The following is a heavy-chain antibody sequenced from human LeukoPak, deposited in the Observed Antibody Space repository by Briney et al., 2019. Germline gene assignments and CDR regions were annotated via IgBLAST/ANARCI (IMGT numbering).Heavy chain of an antibody. CDR1: GFTFNKYG. V-gene: IGHV3-30*18. D-gene: IGHD3-16*01. CDR2: ISKDGSDT. CDR3: AKSRAQIMITLGDV. Sequence: PGGSLRLSCAASGFTFNKYGMHWVRQAPGKGLEWVAVISKDGSDTSYADSVKGRFTISRDNSKDTMSLQMNSLRREDTAVYYCAKSRAQIMITLGDVWGQGTTVTVAS. J-gene: IGHJ6*02.